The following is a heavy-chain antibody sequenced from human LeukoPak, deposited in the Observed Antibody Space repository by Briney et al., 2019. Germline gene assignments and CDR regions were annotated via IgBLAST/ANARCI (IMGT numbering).Heavy chain of an antibody. CDR3: ARDEVLLWFGELLFNWFDP. V-gene: IGHV4-4*07. D-gene: IGHD3-10*01. CDR2: IYTSGST. CDR1: GGSISSYY. J-gene: IGHJ5*02. Sequence: PSETLSLTCTVAGGSISSYYWSWVRQPAWKGLEWIGRIYTSGSTNSNPCLKSRVTMSVDTSKNQFSLKLSSVTAADTAVYYCARDEVLLWFGELLFNWFDPWGQGTLVTVSS.